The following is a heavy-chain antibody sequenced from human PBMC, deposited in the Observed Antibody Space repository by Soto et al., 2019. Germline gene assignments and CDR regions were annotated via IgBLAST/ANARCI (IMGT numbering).Heavy chain of an antibody. CDR2: IYYSGST. CDR1: GGSISSYY. J-gene: IGHJ4*02. V-gene: IGHV4-59*01. D-gene: IGHD1-26*01. CDR3: ASCGGNSSGIFDY. Sequence: SETLSLTCTVSGGSISSYYWSWIRQPPGKGLEWIGYIYYSGSTNYNPSLKSRVTISVDTSKNQFSLKLSSVTAADTAVYYCASCGGNSSGIFDYWGQGTVVTVSS.